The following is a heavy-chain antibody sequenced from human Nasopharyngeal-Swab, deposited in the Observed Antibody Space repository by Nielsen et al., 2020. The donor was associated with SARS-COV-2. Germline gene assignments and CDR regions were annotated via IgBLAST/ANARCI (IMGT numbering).Heavy chain of an antibody. CDR2: IYYSGST. CDR3: ARPKQKYYDILTGYPPGAFDI. J-gene: IGHJ3*02. Sequence: WIRQPPGKGLEWIGSIYYSGSTYYNPSLKSRVTISVDTSENQLSLKLSSVTAADTAVYYCARPKQKYYDILTGYPPGAFDIWGQGTMVTVSS. V-gene: IGHV4-39*01. D-gene: IGHD3-9*01.